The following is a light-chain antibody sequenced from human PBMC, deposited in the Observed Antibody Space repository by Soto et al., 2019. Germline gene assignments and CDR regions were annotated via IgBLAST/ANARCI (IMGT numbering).Light chain of an antibody. CDR3: AAWDDSLNGPV. CDR2: SNN. J-gene: IGLJ7*01. V-gene: IGLV1-44*01. CDR1: SSNIGRNT. Sequence: VVTQPPSASGTPGQRVTISCSGSSSNIGRNTVNWYQQLPGTAPQLLIYSNNQRPSGVPDRFSGSKSGTSASLAISGLQSEDEADYYCAAWDDSLNGPVFGGGTQLTVL.